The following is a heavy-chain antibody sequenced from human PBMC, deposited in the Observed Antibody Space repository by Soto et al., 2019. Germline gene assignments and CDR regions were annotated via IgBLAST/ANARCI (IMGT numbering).Heavy chain of an antibody. D-gene: IGHD3-3*01. J-gene: IGHJ4*02. CDR2: ISYDGSDK. CDR1: GFTFSDYG. V-gene: IGHV3-30*03. Sequence: QLQLVESGGGVVQPGRSLRLSCAASGFTFSDYGMHWVRQAPGTGLEWVAVISYDGSDKYYADSVKGRFTISRDKSKNRLYLQMNSLRAEDTAVYYCATMERLFDYWGQGTLVTVSS. CDR3: ATMERLFDY.